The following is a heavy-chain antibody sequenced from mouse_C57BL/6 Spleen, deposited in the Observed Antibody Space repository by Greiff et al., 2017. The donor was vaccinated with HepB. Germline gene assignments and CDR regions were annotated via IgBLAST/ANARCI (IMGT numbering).Heavy chain of an antibody. CDR3: ARKDYDYDDYAMDY. V-gene: IGHV5-4*03. J-gene: IGHJ4*01. CDR1: GFTFSSYA. CDR2: ISDGGSYT. D-gene: IGHD2-4*01. Sequence: DVMLVESGGGLVKPGGSLKLSCAASGFTFSSYAMSWVRQTPEKRLEWVATISDGGSYTYYPDNVKGRFTISRDNAKNNLYLQMSHLKSEDTAMYYCARKDYDYDDYAMDYWGQGTSVTVSS.